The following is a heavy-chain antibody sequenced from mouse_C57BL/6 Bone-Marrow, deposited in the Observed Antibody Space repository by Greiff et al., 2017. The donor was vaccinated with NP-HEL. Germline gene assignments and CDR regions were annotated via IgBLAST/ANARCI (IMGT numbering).Heavy chain of an antibody. J-gene: IGHJ2*01. D-gene: IGHD1-1*01. CDR1: GYTFTSYG. CDR3: AIYYYGSSGFFDY. CDR2: IYPRSGNT. V-gene: IGHV1-81*01. Sequence: VQLQQSGAELARPGASVKLSCKASGYTFTSYGISWVKQRTGQGLEWIGEIYPRSGNTYYNEKFKGKATLTADKSSSTAYMELRSLSSEDSAVYFCAIYYYGSSGFFDYWGQGTTLTVSS.